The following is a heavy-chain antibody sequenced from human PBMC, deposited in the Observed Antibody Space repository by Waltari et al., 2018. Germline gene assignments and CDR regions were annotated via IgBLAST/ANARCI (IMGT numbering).Heavy chain of an antibody. J-gene: IGHJ6*03. Sequence: QVQLVQSGAELNKPGSSVKVSCKASGGTFSSYAISWVRRAPGRGREWRGGRIQSFGRANYAQKSQGRVTSTADESTSTAYMEVSSLRSEDTAVYDGAGAGYSWNKGDYYDMDVWGKGTTVTVSS. CDR2: RIQSFGRA. D-gene: IGHD1-20*01. V-gene: IGHV1-69*12. CDR1: GGTFSSYA. CDR3: AGAGYSWNKGDYYDMDV.